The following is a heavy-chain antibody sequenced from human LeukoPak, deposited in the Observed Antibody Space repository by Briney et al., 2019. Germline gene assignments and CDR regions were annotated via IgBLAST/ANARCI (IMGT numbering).Heavy chain of an antibody. Sequence: GGSLKLSCAASGFTFRASAVHWVRQASGRGLEWLGRIRGKADNYATSYSASVQGRFTISRDDFTDTVYLQLHSLKTEDTAVYFCTRYPPSTGDWFDPWGQGTLVTVSS. D-gene: IGHD1-14*01. CDR1: GFTFRASA. CDR3: TRYPPSTGDWFDP. CDR2: IRGKADNYAT. J-gene: IGHJ5*02. V-gene: IGHV3-73*01.